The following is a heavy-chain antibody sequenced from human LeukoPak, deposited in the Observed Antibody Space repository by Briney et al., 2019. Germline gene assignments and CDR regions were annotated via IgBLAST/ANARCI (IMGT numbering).Heavy chain of an antibody. CDR2: INPNSGGT. CDR1: GYTFTGYY. CDR3: AREPPSEGVVGCCSGGSCYSGDY. D-gene: IGHD2-15*01. Sequence: ASVKVSCKASGYTFTGYYMHWVRQAPGQGLEWMGRINPNSGGTNYAQKFQGRVTMARDTSISTAYMELSRLRSDDTAVYYCAREPPSEGVVGCCSGGSCYSGDYWGQGTLVTVSS. J-gene: IGHJ4*02. V-gene: IGHV1-2*06.